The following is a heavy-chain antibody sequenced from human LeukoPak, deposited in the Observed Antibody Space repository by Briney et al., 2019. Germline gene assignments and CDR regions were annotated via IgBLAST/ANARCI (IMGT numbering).Heavy chain of an antibody. Sequence: PSQTLSLTCAVSGGSLSSSNWWSWVRQPPGKGLEWIGEIYHSGSTNYNPSRMSRVTISLDKTKNQLSLKLSSVAAADTAVYYCASFSDYGVFDYWGQGTLVTVSS. J-gene: IGHJ4*02. CDR3: ASFSDYGVFDY. V-gene: IGHV4-4*02. D-gene: IGHD4-17*01. CDR2: IYHSGST. CDR1: GGSLSSSNW.